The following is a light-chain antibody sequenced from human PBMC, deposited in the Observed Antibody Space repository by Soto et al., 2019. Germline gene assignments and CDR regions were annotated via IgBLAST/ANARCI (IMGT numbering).Light chain of an antibody. V-gene: IGLV2-14*01. J-gene: IGLJ3*02. CDR3: SSFTSSFTLV. CDR1: SSDIGDYNY. CDR2: EVT. Sequence: QSALTQPASVSGSPGQSIAISCTGTSSDIGDYNYVSWCQQHPGKAPKLMIYEVTNRPSGVSNRFSGSKSGNTASLTISGLQADDEADYYCSSFTSSFTLVFGGGTKLTVL.